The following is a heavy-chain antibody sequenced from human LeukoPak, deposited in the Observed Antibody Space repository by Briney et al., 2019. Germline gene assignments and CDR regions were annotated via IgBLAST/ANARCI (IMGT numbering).Heavy chain of an antibody. D-gene: IGHD3-22*01. CDR3: ARDDSSGYSGY. CDR2: IYSGGST. Sequence: GGSLRLSCAASGFTVSSNYMSWVRQAPGRGREWVSVIYSGGSTYYADSVKGRSTISRDNSKNTLYLQMNSLRAEDTAVYYCARDDSSGYSGYWGQGTLVTVSS. V-gene: IGHV3-66*02. J-gene: IGHJ4*02. CDR1: GFTVSSNY.